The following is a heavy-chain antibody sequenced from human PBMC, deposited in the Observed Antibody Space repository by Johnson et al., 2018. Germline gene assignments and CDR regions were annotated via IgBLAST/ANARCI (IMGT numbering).Heavy chain of an antibody. J-gene: IGHJ3*02. D-gene: IGHD5-24*01. CDR3: TMSIGDGYNSLDAFDI. Sequence: VQLVESGGGLVQPGRSLRLSCTASGFTFGDYAMSWFRQAPGKGLEWVGFIRSKAYGWTTEYAASVKGRFTISRDDSKSIAYLQMNSLKTEDTAVYYCTMSIGDGYNSLDAFDIWGQGTMVTVSS. CDR2: IRSKAYGWTT. V-gene: IGHV3-49*03. CDR1: GFTFGDYA.